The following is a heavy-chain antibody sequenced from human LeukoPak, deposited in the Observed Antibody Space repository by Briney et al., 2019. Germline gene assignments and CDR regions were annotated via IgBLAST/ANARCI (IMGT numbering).Heavy chain of an antibody. CDR2: ISARNGNI. V-gene: IGHV1-18*01. Sequence: ASVKVSCKASGYTFTSFGISWLRQAPGQGLEWMGWISARNGNINYAQKFQGRVTMTTDTSTSTAYMELRSLRSDDPAVYYCARDNGGAYYFDTSAYYHNDAFDIWGQGTMVTVSS. J-gene: IGHJ3*02. D-gene: IGHD3-22*01. CDR1: GYTFTSFG. CDR3: ARDNGGAYYFDTSAYYHNDAFDI.